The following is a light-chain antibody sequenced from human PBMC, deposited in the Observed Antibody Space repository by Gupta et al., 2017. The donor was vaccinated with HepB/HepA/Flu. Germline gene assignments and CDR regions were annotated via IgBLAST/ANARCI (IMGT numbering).Light chain of an antibody. CDR3: CSDRSSTSLFV. J-gene: IGLJ1*01. Sequence: QSALTQPASVSGSPGQSITIPCPGTSSDVGGYNYVSWYQQYPGKAPKVIIYDVSGRPSGVSDRFSGSKSGNMASLTISGLQAEDEADYYCCSDRSSTSLFVFGTGTKVTVL. CDR2: DVS. CDR1: SSDVGGYNY. V-gene: IGLV2-14*01.